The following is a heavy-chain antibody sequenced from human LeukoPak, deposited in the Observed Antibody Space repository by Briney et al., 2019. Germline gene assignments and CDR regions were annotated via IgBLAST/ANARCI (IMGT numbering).Heavy chain of an antibody. CDR1: XXXXXSYX. Sequence: KTGGXLXXXXXXXXXXXXSYXXSWVXQAPGKGLEWVSAISGSGGSTYYADSVKGRFTISRDNSKNTLYLQMNSLRAEDTAVYYCAKSGSGSFDYWGQGTLVTVSS. CDR3: AKSGSGSFDY. J-gene: IGHJ4*02. CDR2: ISGSGGST. V-gene: IGHV3-23*01. D-gene: IGHD3-10*01.